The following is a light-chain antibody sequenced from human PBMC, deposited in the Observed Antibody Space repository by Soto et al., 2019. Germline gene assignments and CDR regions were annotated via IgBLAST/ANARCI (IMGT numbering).Light chain of an antibody. V-gene: IGLV2-23*01. CDR1: SSDVGSYNL. CDR2: EGS. Sequence: SALTQPASVSGSPGQSITISCTGTSSDVGSYNLVSWYQQHPGKAPKLMIYEGSKRPSGVSNRISGSKSGNTASLTISGLQAEDEADYYCCSYAGSSTLYVFGTGTKVTVL. J-gene: IGLJ1*01. CDR3: CSYAGSSTLYV.